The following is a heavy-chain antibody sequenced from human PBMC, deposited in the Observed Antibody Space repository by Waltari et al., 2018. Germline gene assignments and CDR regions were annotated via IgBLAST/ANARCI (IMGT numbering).Heavy chain of an antibody. V-gene: IGHV4-34*01. D-gene: IGHD6-6*01. J-gene: IGHJ4*02. CDR1: GGSFSGYY. Sequence: QVQLQQWGAGLLKPSETLSLTCAVYGGSFSGYYWSWIRQPPGKGLEWIGEINHRGSTNYNPSLKSRVTISVDTSKNQFSLKLSSVTAADTAVYYCARRGRSIAARAFDYWGQGTLVTVSS. CDR2: INHRGST. CDR3: ARRGRSIAARAFDY.